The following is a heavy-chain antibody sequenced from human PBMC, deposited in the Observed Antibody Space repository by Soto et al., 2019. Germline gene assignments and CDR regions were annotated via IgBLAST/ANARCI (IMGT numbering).Heavy chain of an antibody. Sequence: SETLSLTCAVYCELFSDYYWTWIRQPPGKGLEWIGEINRSGSTSYNPSLKSRVTISVDTAKNQFSLKLSSVTAADTAVYYCARGFRQQPILWGQGNLVTVSS. D-gene: IGHD6-13*01. CDR1: CELFSDYY. J-gene: IGHJ4*02. CDR2: INRSGST. CDR3: ARGFRQQPIL. V-gene: IGHV4-34*01.